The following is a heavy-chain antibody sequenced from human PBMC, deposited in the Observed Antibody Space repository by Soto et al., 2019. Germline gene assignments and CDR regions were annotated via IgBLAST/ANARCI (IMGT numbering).Heavy chain of an antibody. CDR1: GFSFHDAW. Sequence: GGSLRLSCAASGFSFHDAWMNWVRQAPGKGPEWVSYISSSSTTKYYADSVKGRFTISRDNAKNSLYLQMNSLRAEDTAVYYCARDGCSGSNCLNWFDPWGQGTLVTVSS. CDR2: ISSSSTTK. CDR3: ARDGCSGSNCLNWFDP. V-gene: IGHV3-48*01. D-gene: IGHD2-15*01. J-gene: IGHJ5*02.